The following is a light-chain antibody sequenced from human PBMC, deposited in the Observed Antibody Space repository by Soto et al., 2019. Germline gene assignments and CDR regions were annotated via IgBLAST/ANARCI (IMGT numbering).Light chain of an antibody. CDR3: SSYTSGSALYV. V-gene: IGLV2-14*01. J-gene: IGLJ1*01. CDR2: EVT. CDR1: SRDVGGYNS. Sequence: QSALTQPASVSGSPGQSITISCTGTSRDVGGYNSVSWYQQHPGKAPKLMIYEVTNRPSGVSNRFSGSKSGNTASLTISGLQAEDEADYHCSSYTSGSALYVFGTGTKVTVL.